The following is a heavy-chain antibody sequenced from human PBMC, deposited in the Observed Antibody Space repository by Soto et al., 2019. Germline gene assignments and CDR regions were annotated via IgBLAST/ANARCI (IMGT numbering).Heavy chain of an antibody. Sequence: GGSLNLSCAASGVTFSSYEMDWVRQVRGKGLGWVSYISRSGSTIYYADAVKGQFTISRDNAKISLYLQMNSLRAEDTAVYYCASWGRYYYGMDVWGQGTTVTVYS. CDR3: ASWGRYYYGMDV. D-gene: IGHD3-16*01. J-gene: IGHJ6*02. CDR2: ISRSGSTI. CDR1: GVTFSSYE. V-gene: IGHV3-48*03.